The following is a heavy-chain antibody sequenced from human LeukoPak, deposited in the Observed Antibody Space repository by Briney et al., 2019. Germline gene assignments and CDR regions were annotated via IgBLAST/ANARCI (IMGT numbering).Heavy chain of an antibody. V-gene: IGHV3-7*03. CDR3: ARGGGLDV. CDR1: GFTFSSYW. D-gene: IGHD3-16*01. CDR2: INHNGNVN. J-gene: IGHJ6*02. Sequence: GGSLRLSCAASGFTFSSYWMNWARQAPGKGLEWVASINHNGNVNYYVDSVKGRFTISRDNAKNPLYLQMSNLRAEDTAVYFCARGGGLDVWGQGATVTVSS.